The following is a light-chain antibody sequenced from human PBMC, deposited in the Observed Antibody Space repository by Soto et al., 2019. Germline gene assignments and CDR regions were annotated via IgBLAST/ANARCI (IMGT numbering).Light chain of an antibody. J-gene: IGKJ5*01. Sequence: ENKFSQLPTAASASVGSRVTITCPASQGIISWLAWSQQKPGKAPKLLISSASSLQSGVPSRFSGRGSGTDFTLTISCVQHEDFVTYYCQQGNSFPLTFGHGT. V-gene: IGKV1-12*01. CDR2: SAS. CDR1: QGIISW. CDR3: QQGNSFPLT.